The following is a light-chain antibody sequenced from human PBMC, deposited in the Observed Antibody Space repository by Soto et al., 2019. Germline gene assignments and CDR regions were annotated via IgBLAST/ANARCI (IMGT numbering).Light chain of an antibody. J-gene: IGLJ3*02. V-gene: IGLV2-23*01. CDR1: SGDVGSYNL. Sequence: QSVLTQPASVSGSPGQSITISCTGTSGDVGSYNLVSWYQHHPGKAPKLVICQGSKRPSGVSSRFSGSKSGNTASLTISGLQAEDEADYYCCSYAGGSTWVFGGGTKVTVL. CDR2: QGS. CDR3: CSYAGGSTWV.